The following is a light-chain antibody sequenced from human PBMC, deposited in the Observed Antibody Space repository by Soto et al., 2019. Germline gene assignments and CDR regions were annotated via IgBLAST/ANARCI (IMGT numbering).Light chain of an antibody. Sequence: DIQMTQSPSTLSASVGDRVTLICRASQSIGYWLAWYQQKPGKAPKVLIHKASSLASGVPLRFSGSGSGTQFTLTISSLQPDDFDTYYCQQYNSYFYTFGQGTKLEI. V-gene: IGKV1-5*03. J-gene: IGKJ2*01. CDR1: QSIGYW. CDR3: QQYNSYFYT. CDR2: KAS.